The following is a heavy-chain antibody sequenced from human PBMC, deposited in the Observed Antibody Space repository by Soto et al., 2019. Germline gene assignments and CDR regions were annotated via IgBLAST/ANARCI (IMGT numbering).Heavy chain of an antibody. Sequence: GGSLRLSCVASGFTFSSNAWMSWVRQAPGKGLEWVGRIKSKTDGGTTDYAAPVKGRFTISRDDSKNTLYLQMNSLKTEDTAVYYCTTDMYYDYVWGSYRHQNWGQGTLVTVSS. CDR1: GFTFSSNAW. J-gene: IGHJ4*02. D-gene: IGHD3-16*02. CDR2: IKSKTDGGTT. CDR3: TTDMYYDYVWGSYRHQN. V-gene: IGHV3-15*01.